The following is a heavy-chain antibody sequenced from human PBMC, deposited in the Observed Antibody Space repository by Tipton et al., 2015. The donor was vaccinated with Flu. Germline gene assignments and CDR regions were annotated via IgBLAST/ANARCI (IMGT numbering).Heavy chain of an antibody. V-gene: IGHV3-73*01. CDR3: VRAVGGSGAY. D-gene: IGHD3-10*01. Sequence: VQLVQSGGGLVQPGGSLKLSCAASGLSFSDFDVHWVRQASGKGLEWVGRIRSKSYNYATAYAASVNGRFTISRDNAKNSVYLQMNSLRAEDTAVYFCVRAVGGSGAYWGQGILVTVSS. CDR1: GLSFSDFD. J-gene: IGHJ4*02. CDR2: IRSKSYNYAT.